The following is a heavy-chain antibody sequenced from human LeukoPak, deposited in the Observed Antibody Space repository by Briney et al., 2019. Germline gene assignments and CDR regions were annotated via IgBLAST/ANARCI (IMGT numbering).Heavy chain of an antibody. CDR2: IRYDGSNK. D-gene: IGHD6-13*01. CDR3: AKDGGSWSFDY. Sequence: PGGSLRLSCAASGLNFSYYGMHWVRQAPGKGLEWVAFIRYDGSNKYYVDSVKGRFTISRDNSKKTLDLQMVSLRAEDTGLYYCAKDGGSWSFDYWGQGTLVTVSS. V-gene: IGHV3-30*02. CDR1: GLNFSYYG. J-gene: IGHJ4*02.